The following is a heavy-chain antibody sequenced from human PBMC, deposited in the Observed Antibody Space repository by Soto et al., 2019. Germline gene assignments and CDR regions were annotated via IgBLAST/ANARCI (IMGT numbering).Heavy chain of an antibody. CDR1: GYSFTNYW. CDR3: ARLAGSGSYSRADY. Sequence: GESLKISCKGSGYSFTNYWTNWVRQMPGKGLEWMGRIDPSDSYSNYSPSFEGHVTISGDKSTSTSYLQMNSLKASDTAMYYCARLAGSGSYSRADYWGQGTLVTVSS. J-gene: IGHJ4*02. D-gene: IGHD3-10*01. CDR2: IDPSDSYS. V-gene: IGHV5-10-1*01.